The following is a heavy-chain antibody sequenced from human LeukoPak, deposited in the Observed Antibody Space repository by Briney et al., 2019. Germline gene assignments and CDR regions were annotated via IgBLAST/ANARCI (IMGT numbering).Heavy chain of an antibody. J-gene: IGHJ4*02. Sequence: GGSLTLSWPASGFTFSNYAMHWVRQPPGRGREWVAVISSVGSNKYYGNFVKCRFTISRGNSKNTLDLQMNSLRAEDTAVYYCARDYTAMVMSAPGYWGQGALVTVSS. V-gene: IGHV3-30-3*01. CDR3: ARDYTAMVMSAPGY. CDR1: GFTFSNYA. D-gene: IGHD5-18*01. CDR2: ISSVGSNK.